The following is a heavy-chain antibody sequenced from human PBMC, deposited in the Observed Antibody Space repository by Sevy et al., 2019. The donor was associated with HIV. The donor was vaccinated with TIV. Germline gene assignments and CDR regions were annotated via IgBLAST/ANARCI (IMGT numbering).Heavy chain of an antibody. D-gene: IGHD4-17*01. CDR2: ISSTADSI. Sequence: GGSLRLSXAXXXXXXSDXXMXXIXQAPXKGPQXISYISSTADSIYYADSVKGRFTISRDNAKNSLYLQMNSLTVEEXXFYYCXGDHLXXXDLXDYHXYXXXXXGRGTTVTVSS. V-gene: IGHV3-11*01. J-gene: IGHJ6*02. CDR3: XGDHLXXXDLXDYHXYXXXX. CDR1: XXXXSDXX.